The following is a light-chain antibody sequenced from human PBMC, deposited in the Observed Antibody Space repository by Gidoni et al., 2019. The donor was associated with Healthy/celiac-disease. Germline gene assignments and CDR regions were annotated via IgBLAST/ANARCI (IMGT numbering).Light chain of an antibody. CDR1: QIISSY. CDR2: AAS. V-gene: IGKV1-39*01. J-gene: IGKJ2*01. CDR3: QQSYSTPQT. Sequence: DIQMTQSPSSLSASVGDRVTITRRASQIISSYLNWYQQKPGKAPKLLIYAASSLQSGVPSRFSGSGSGTDFTLTISSLQPEDVATYYCQQSYSTPQTFXXXTKLEIK.